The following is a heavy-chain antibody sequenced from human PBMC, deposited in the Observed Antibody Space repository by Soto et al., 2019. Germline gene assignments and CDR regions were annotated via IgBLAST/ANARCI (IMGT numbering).Heavy chain of an antibody. D-gene: IGHD2-15*01. V-gene: IGHV4-39*01. CDR3: ASQGDIVVVVAATPDEWFDP. CDR2: IYYSGST. CDR1: GGSISSSSYY. J-gene: IGHJ5*02. Sequence: PSETLSLTCTVSGGSISSSSYYWGWIRQPPGKGLEWIGSIYYSGSTHYNPSLKSRVTISVDTSKNQFSLKLSPVTAADTAVYYCASQGDIVVVVAATPDEWFDPWGQGTLVTVSS.